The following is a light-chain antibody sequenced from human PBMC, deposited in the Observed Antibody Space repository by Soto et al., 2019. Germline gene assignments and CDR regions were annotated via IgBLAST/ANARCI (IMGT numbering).Light chain of an antibody. CDR1: SSDVGSYNL. J-gene: IGLJ2*01. Sequence: QSALTQPASVSGSPGQSITISCTGTSSDVGSYNLVSWYQQYPGKAPKLIIYEGSERPSGVSIRFSGSKSGNTASLTISGLQAEDQGDFYFCSFASSFNPVVFGGGTKLTVL. CDR2: EGS. CDR3: CSFASSFNPVV. V-gene: IGLV2-23*01.